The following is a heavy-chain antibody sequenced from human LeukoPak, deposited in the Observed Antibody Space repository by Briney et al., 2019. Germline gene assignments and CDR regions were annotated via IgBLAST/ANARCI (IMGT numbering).Heavy chain of an antibody. CDR1: GFTFSSYA. CDR2: ISGSGGST. D-gene: IGHD3-10*01. V-gene: IGHV3-23*01. CDR3: AFLTYYYGSGSPPGDY. J-gene: IGHJ4*02. Sequence: GGSLRLSCAASGFTFSSYAMSWVRQAPGKGLEWVSAISGSGGSTYYADSVKGRFTISRDNSKNTLYLQMNSLRAEDTAVYYCAFLTYYYGSGSPPGDYWGQGTLVTVSS.